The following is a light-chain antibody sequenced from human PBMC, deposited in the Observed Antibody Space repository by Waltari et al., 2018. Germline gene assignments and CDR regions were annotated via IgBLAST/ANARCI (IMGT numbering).Light chain of an antibody. CDR1: SGYGHFA. CDR2: VNSDGSH. CDR3: ETWGTGTYST. V-gene: IGLV4-69*01. Sequence: QVVLTQSPSASASLGASVKLTCTLNSGYGHFAIAWHQHQQEKGPRYLMRVNSDGSHTKGDGIPDRFSGSSSGAELYLTISGLQSEDEAAYYCETWGTGTYSTFCGGTKLTVL. J-gene: IGLJ3*02.